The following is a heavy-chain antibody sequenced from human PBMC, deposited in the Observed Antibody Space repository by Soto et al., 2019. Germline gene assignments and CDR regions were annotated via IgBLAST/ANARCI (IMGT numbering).Heavy chain of an antibody. Sequence: SETLSLTCTVSGGSISSYYWSWIRQPQGKGLEWIGYIYYSGSTNYNPSLKSRVTISVDTSKNQSSLRLGSVPAADSAVYFCARVAGYYYYRVVWGKGTTVTVSS. J-gene: IGHJ6*03. CDR3: ARVAGYYYYRVV. V-gene: IGHV4-59*01. CDR2: IYYSGST. CDR1: GGSISSYY.